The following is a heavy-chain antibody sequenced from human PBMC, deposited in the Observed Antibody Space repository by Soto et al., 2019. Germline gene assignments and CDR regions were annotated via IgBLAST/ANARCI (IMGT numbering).Heavy chain of an antibody. CDR3: ARGAQGGKLERRGEWYFDL. J-gene: IGHJ2*01. D-gene: IGHD1-1*01. Sequence: QVQLVQSGAEVKKPGASVKVSCKASGYTFTSYGISWVRQAPGQGLEWMGWISAYNGNTNYAQKLQGRVTMTTDTSTSTAYMELRSLRSDETAVYYCARGAQGGKLERRGEWYFDLWGRGTLVTVSS. V-gene: IGHV1-18*01. CDR1: GYTFTSYG. CDR2: ISAYNGNT.